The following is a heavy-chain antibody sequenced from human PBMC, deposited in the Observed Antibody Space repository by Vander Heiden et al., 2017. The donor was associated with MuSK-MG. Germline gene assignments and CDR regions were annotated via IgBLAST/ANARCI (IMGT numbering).Heavy chain of an antibody. V-gene: IGHV3-33*08. CDR1: GFTFRSYA. Sequence: VQLVESGGGVVQPGRSLRLSCAASGFTFRSYAMPWVRQAPGKGLEWVAVIWHDGRNKYYADSVKGRFTISRDNSKNTLYLQMNSLRTDDTAVYYCARDKIVVIPASITWFDPWGQGTLVTVSS. J-gene: IGHJ5*02. CDR3: ARDKIVVIPASITWFDP. CDR2: IWHDGRNK. D-gene: IGHD2-2*01.